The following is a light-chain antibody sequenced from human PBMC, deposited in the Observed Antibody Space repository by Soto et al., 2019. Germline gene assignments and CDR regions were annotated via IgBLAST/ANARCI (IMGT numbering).Light chain of an antibody. J-gene: IGKJ3*01. Sequence: EIVMTQSPATLSLSPGERATLSCRASQSVRSSYLAWYQQKPGQSPRLLIYGASSRATGIPDRFSGSGSGTDFTLTISRLEPEDFAVYYCQQYGSSLFTFGPGTKVDIK. CDR2: GAS. V-gene: IGKV3-20*01. CDR3: QQYGSSLFT. CDR1: QSVRSSY.